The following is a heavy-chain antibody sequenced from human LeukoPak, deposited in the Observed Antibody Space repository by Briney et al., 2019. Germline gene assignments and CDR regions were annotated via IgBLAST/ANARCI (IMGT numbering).Heavy chain of an antibody. CDR1: VGSFSGYN. V-gene: IGHV4-34*01. D-gene: IGHD6-19*01. CDR3: ARVPEQWLVRGFDY. CDR2: INHSGST. Sequence: SGTLSLTCAVYVGSFSGYNWSWIREPPWKGLEWIGEINHSGSTNYNPSLKSRVTISVDKSKNQFSLKLSSVTAADTAVYYCARVPEQWLVRGFDYWGQGTLVTVSS. J-gene: IGHJ4*02.